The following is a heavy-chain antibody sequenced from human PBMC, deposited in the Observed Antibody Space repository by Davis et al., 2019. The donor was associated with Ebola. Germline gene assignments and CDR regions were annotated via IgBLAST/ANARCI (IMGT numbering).Heavy chain of an antibody. CDR2: VSYSGDT. CDR1: GGSISSSSYY. CDR3: AKVIAVARFDI. J-gene: IGHJ4*02. Sequence: SETLSLTCTVSGGSISSSSYYWGWIRQPPGKGLEWIGTVSYSGDTYYKSSLKSRVTIAVDTSKNQFSMRLTSVTASDTGAYYCAKVIAVARFDIWGRGTVVTVSS. V-gene: IGHV4-39*01. D-gene: IGHD6-19*01.